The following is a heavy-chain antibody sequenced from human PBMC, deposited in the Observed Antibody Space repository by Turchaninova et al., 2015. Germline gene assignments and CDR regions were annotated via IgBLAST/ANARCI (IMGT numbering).Heavy chain of an antibody. Sequence: QLQLQESGPGLVKPSETLSRTCPVSGSCMSSGYYWAGIRQPPGKGLEWIGSVRYSGGTYYNPPLKSRVTISVDTSKSQFSLKLSSVTAADTAVYYCACGHSSGQLDYWGQGTLVIVSS. CDR3: ACGHSSGQLDY. J-gene: IGHJ4*02. V-gene: IGHV4-38-2*01. D-gene: IGHD3-22*01. CDR1: GSCMSSGYY. CDR2: VRYSGGT.